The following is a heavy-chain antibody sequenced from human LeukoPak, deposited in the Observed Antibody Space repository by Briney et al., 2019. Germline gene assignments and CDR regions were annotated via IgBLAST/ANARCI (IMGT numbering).Heavy chain of an antibody. J-gene: IGHJ3*02. V-gene: IGHV4-39*01. CDR2: IYYSGST. D-gene: IGHD2-21*02. CDR1: GGSISSSSYY. CDR3: ARSHIVAVTGFAFDI. Sequence: PSETLSLTCTVSGGSISSSSYYWGRIRQPPGEGLEGIGSIYYSGSTYYNPSLKSRVTITVDTSKNQFSLKLSSVTAADTTVYYCARSHIVAVTGFAFDIWGQGTLVTVSS.